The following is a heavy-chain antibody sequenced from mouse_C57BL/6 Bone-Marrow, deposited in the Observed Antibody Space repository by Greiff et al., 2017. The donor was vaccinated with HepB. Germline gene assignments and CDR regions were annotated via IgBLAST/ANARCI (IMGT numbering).Heavy chain of an antibody. CDR2: IDPSDSYT. CDR1: GYTFTSYW. CDR3: ARRGSPYYYAMDY. Sequence: QVQLKQPGAELVRPGTSVKLSCKASGYTFTSYWMHWVKQRPGQGLEWIGVIDPSDSYTNYNQKFKGKATLTVDTSSSTAYMQLSSLTSEDSAVYYCARRGSPYYYAMDYWGQGTSVTVSS. J-gene: IGHJ4*01. V-gene: IGHV1-59*01.